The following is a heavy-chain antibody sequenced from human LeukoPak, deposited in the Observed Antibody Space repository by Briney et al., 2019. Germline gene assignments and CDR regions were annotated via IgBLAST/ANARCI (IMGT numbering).Heavy chain of an antibody. D-gene: IGHD4-23*01. CDR2: ISTTGGST. CDR1: GFSFNNYA. CDR3: AKDWTTVVTPKGYYFDS. J-gene: IGHJ4*02. V-gene: IGHV3-23*01. Sequence: SGGSLRLSCAASGFSFNNYAMSWVRQAPGKGLEWVSAISTTGGSTYYADPVKGRFTISRDNSKNTLSLQMDSLRVEDTAVYYCAKDWTTVVTPKGYYFDSWGQGTLVTVSS.